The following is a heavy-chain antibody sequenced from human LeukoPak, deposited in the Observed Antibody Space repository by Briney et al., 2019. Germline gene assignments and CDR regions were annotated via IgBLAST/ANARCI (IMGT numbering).Heavy chain of an antibody. V-gene: IGHV1-2*02. CDR1: GYTFTGYY. Sequence: ASVKVSCKTSGYTFTGYYMHWVRQAPGQGLEWMGWINPNGGGTNYAEKFQGRVTMTRDTSINTAYMELSSLRSDDTAVYYCAKTYDSGAYYPDYWGQGTLVTVSS. CDR3: AKTYDSGAYYPDY. J-gene: IGHJ4*02. CDR2: INPNGGGT. D-gene: IGHD3-22*01.